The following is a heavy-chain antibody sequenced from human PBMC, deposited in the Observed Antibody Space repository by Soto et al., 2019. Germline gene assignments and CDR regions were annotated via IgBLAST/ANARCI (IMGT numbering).Heavy chain of an antibody. D-gene: IGHD3-22*01. V-gene: IGHV4-30-2*01. CDR3: ARAYYYDSSGWSWYFDL. J-gene: IGHJ2*01. CDR2: IYHSGST. Sequence: QLQLQESGSGLVKPSQTLPLTCAVSGGSISSGGYSWSWIRQPPGKGLEWIGYIYHSGSTYYNPSLKSRVTISVDRSKNQFSLKLSSVTAADTAVYYCARAYYYDSSGWSWYFDLWGRGTLVTVSS. CDR1: GGSISSGGYS.